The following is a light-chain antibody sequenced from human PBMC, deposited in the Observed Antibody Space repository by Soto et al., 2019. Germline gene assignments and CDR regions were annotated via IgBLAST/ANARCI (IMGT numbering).Light chain of an antibody. Sequence: EIVMTQSPATLSVSPGERATLSCRASQSFSNNLAWFQQQPGQAPRLLFYGASTRATGIPARFSASGPGTEFTLTISSLQSEDFAVYYCQKYGDWPPSWTFGQGTKVDIK. CDR3: QKYGDWPPSWT. CDR1: QSFSNN. V-gene: IGKV3-15*01. CDR2: GAS. J-gene: IGKJ1*01.